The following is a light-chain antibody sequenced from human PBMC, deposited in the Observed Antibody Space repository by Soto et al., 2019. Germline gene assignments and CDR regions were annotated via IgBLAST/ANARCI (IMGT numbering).Light chain of an antibody. CDR2: HDS. V-gene: IGLV3-21*04. CDR1: NIGTKS. CDR3: QVWDSSGDYVV. J-gene: IGLJ2*01. Sequence: SYELTQPPSVSVGPGETARITCGGNNIGTKSVHWYQQRPGQAPVLVIHHDSDRPSGIPERFSGSNSGNTATLTISRVEAGDEADYYCQVWDSSGDYVVFGGGTQLTVL.